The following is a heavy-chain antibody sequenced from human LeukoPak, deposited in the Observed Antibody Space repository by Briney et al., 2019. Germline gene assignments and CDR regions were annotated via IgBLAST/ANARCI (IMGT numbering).Heavy chain of an antibody. V-gene: IGHV4-59*01. CDR2: FSYSGST. CDR3: ARMYSGTSYYFDF. Sequence: SETLSLTCSVSGVSISDYHWIWIRQPPAKGLEWMGYFSYSGSTRYNLSLKSRVTMSVDTSKNQFSLRLISVAAADTAVYYCARMYSGTSYYFDFWGQGTLVTVSS. D-gene: IGHD1-26*01. CDR1: GVSISDYH. J-gene: IGHJ4*02.